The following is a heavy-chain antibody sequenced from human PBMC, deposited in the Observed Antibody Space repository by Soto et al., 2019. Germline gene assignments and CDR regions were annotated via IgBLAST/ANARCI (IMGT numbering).Heavy chain of an antibody. CDR2: IFYTGST. CDR1: GGSISTYY. D-gene: IGHD2-2*01. J-gene: IGHJ5*02. V-gene: IGHV4-59*01. Sequence: PSETLSLTCIVSGGSISTYYYSWIRQPPGKGLEWIGYIFYTGSTNYNPSLKSRVTISVDKSTNQVSLNLNSVTAADTAIYYCARATTGYTSSFGCFDPWGQGTLVTVSS. CDR3: ARATTGYTSSFGCFDP.